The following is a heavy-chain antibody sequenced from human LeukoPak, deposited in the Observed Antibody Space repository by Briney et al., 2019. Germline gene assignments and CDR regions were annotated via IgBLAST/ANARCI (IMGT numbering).Heavy chain of an antibody. CDR1: GVALTSSSYY. CDR2: MHYSGST. D-gene: IGHD2-2*01. CDR3: ARDAGHQLSRRYYYAMDV. V-gene: IGHV4-39*07. J-gene: IGHJ6*04. Sequence: SQTLSLTCTVSGVALTSSSYYWGCVRQPPAKRLECSGGMHYSGSTYYNPSLKSRVTISVDASKNQFSLNLISVAAAAAAVYYCARDAGHQLSRRYYYAMDVWGKGTTVTVSS.